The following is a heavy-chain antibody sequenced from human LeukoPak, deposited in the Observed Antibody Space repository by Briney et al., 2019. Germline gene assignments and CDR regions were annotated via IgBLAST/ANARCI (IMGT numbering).Heavy chain of an antibody. Sequence: ASVKVSCKASGYTFTSYDMHWVRQAPGQRLEWMGWINAGNGNTNYSQKFQGRVTITRDTSASTAYMELSSLRSEETAVYYCARDRITMVRGVMKALDYWGQGTLVTVSS. CDR2: INAGNGNT. D-gene: IGHD3-10*01. V-gene: IGHV1-3*01. J-gene: IGHJ4*02. CDR1: GYTFTSYD. CDR3: ARDRITMVRGVMKALDY.